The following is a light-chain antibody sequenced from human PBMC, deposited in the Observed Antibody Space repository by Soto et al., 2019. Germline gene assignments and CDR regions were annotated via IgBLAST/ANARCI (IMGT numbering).Light chain of an antibody. J-gene: IGKJ2*01. CDR1: QSLVHSDGNTY. CDR3: MRGRHWPPYT. Sequence: DVVMTQSPLSLPVTLGQPASISCRSSQSLVHSDGNTYLNWFQQRPGQSPRRLIYKVSKRDSGVPERLRGSGAGTDFVLKRRRVEAEDVGGYFCMRGRHWPPYTFGLGNKLEIE. V-gene: IGKV2-30*02. CDR2: KVS.